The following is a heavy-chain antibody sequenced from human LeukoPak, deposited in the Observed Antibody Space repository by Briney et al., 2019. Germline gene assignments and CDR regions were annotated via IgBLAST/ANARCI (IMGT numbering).Heavy chain of an antibody. CDR3: ARAYYYGSGSYYNPTDFYYYYMDV. CDR1: GYTFTSYG. CDR2: ISAYNGNT. Sequence: ASVKVSCKASGYTFTSYGISWVRQAPGQGLGWMGWISAYNGNTNYAQKLQGRVTMTTDTSTSTAYMELRSLRSDDTAVYYCARAYYYGSGSYYNPTDFYYYYMDVWGKGTTVTISS. V-gene: IGHV1-18*01. D-gene: IGHD3-10*01. J-gene: IGHJ6*03.